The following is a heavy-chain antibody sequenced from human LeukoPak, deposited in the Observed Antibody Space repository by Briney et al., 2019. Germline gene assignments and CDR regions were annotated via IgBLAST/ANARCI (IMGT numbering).Heavy chain of an antibody. CDR2: IKSKTDGGTT. J-gene: IGHJ4*02. CDR1: GFTFSNAW. CDR3: TTDRPITFGGVIVTIDY. D-gene: IGHD3-16*02. Sequence: GGSLRLSCAASGFTFSNAWMNWVRQAPGKGLEWVGRIKSKTDGGTTDYAAPVKGRFTISRDDSKNTLYLQMNSLKTEDTAVYYCTTDRPITFGGVIVTIDYWGQGTLVTVSS. V-gene: IGHV3-15*07.